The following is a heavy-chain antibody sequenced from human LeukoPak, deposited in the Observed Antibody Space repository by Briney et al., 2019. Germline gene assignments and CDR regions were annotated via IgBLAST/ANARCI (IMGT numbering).Heavy chain of an antibody. CDR2: IYTSGST. Sequence: PSETLSLTSTVSGGSISSYYWSWIRQPAGKGLEWIGRIYTSGSTNYNTSLNSRVTTSVDTSKNKFSLKLRSVTAADTAVYYCARVLRITIFGVVSSYFDYWGQGTLVTVSS. J-gene: IGHJ4*02. CDR3: ARVLRITIFGVVSSYFDY. CDR1: GGSISSYY. D-gene: IGHD3-3*01. V-gene: IGHV4-4*07.